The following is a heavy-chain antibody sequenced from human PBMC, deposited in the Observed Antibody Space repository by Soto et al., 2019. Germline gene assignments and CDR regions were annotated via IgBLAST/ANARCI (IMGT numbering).Heavy chain of an antibody. D-gene: IGHD6-19*01. J-gene: IGHJ4*02. V-gene: IGHV1-3*04. CDR2: INTGNGNT. CDR1: GYPFTSYA. CDR3: VAVDYGDY. Sequence: QVQLVQSGAEVKKPGASVKVSCKTSGYPFTSYAVHWARQAPGQRLEWMGWINTGNGNTQYSQKFQGRVTFTSDTSASTAHMELSSLRSEDTAVYYCVAVDYGDYWGQGTLVTVSS.